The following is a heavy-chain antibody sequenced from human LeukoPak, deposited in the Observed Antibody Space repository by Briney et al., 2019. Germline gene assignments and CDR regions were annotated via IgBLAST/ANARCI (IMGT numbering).Heavy chain of an antibody. CDR2: TSGDGSST. Sequence: GGSLLLSCGASEFTFSSHWMYWVRRAPGEGLVWVSRTSGDGSSTNYADSVKGRFAISRDNAKNTLYLQMNSLRAEDTSVYYCARGSNGWSGIDYWGQGTLVTVSS. V-gene: IGHV3-74*01. D-gene: IGHD6-19*01. J-gene: IGHJ4*02. CDR3: ARGSNGWSGIDY. CDR1: EFTFSSHW.